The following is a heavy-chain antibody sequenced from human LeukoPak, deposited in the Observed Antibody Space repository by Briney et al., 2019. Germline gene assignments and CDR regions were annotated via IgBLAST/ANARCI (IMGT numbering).Heavy chain of an antibody. J-gene: IGHJ4*02. CDR2: IYSDNA. CDR3: AKSGLNRFDY. D-gene: IGHD2-15*01. CDR1: GFTVSSNS. Sequence: GGSLRLSCTVSGFTVSSNSMSWGRQAAGKGLKWVSFIYSDNAHYSDSVKGRFTISRDNSKNTLYLQMNSLRAEDTAVYYCAKSGLNRFDYWGQGTLVTVSS. V-gene: IGHV3-53*01.